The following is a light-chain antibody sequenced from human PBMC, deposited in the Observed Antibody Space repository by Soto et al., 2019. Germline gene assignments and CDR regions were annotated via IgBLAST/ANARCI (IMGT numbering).Light chain of an antibody. V-gene: IGKV3-20*01. CDR3: QQYGSSPRT. Sequence: IVLTQSPDTLSLSPGERATLSCRASQSVSSNYLAWYQQKLGQAPRLLIYDASRRATGIPDRFSGSGSGTDFSLTISSLEPGDLAVYYCQQYGSSPRTFGQGTKVDIK. J-gene: IGKJ1*01. CDR1: QSVSSNY. CDR2: DAS.